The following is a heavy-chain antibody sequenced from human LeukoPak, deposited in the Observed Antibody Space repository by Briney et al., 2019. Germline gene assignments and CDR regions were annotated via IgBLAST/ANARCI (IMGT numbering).Heavy chain of an antibody. D-gene: IGHD3-16*01. V-gene: IGHV1-18*01. CDR1: GYTFTSYG. J-gene: IGHJ6*03. Sequence: ASVKVSCKASGYTFTSYGISWVRQAPGQGLEWMGWISAYNGSTNYAQKLQGRVTMTTDTSTSTAYMELRSLRSDDTAVYYCARGLGSSLWGNYYYYYMDVWGKGTTVTVSS. CDR3: ARGLGSSLWGNYYYYYMDV. CDR2: ISAYNGST.